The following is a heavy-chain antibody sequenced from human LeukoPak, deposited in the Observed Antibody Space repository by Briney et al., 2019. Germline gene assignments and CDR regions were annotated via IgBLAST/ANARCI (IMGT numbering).Heavy chain of an antibody. CDR2: ISWDGGST. J-gene: IGHJ3*02. CDR1: GFTFDDYT. CDR3: ARVGLRYFDWLLGSDAFDI. Sequence: GGSLRLSCAAPGFTFDDYTMHWVRQAPGKGLEWVSLISWDGGSTYYADSVKGRFTISRDNSKNSLYLQMNSLRAEDTAVYYCARVGLRYFDWLLGSDAFDIWGQGTMVTVSS. V-gene: IGHV3-43*01. D-gene: IGHD3-9*01.